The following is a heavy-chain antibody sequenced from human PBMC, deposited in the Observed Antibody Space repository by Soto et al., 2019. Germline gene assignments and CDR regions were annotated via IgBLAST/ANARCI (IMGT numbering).Heavy chain of an antibody. CDR2: INPSGGST. CDR1: GHTFNSYY. D-gene: IGHD3-3*01. CDR3: ARGANIYDFWSGFGTGYYYGMDV. Sequence: ASVTVSCQASGHTFNSYYMHLVRQAPGQGLEVMGVINPSGGSTSYAQKFQGRVTMTRDTSTSTVYMELSSLRSEDTAVYYCARGANIYDFWSGFGTGYYYGMDVWGQGTTVTVSS. J-gene: IGHJ6*02. V-gene: IGHV1-46*02.